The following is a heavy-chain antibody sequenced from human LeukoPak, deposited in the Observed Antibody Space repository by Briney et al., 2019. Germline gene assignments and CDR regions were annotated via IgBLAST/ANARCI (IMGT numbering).Heavy chain of an antibody. J-gene: IGHJ6*03. CDR1: GGSSSSYY. CDR2: IYHSGST. CDR3: AREGGGWYGGYYYYMDV. Sequence: SETLSLTCTVSGGSSSSYYWSWIRQPPGKGLEWIGSIYHSGSTYYNPSLKSRVTISVDTSKNQFSLKLSSVTAADTAVYYCAREGGGWYGGYYYYMDVWGKGTTVTVSS. V-gene: IGHV4-38-2*02. D-gene: IGHD6-19*01.